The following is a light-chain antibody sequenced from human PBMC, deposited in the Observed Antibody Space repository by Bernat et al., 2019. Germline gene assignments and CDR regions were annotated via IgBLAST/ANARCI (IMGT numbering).Light chain of an antibody. J-gene: IGLJ1*01. CDR1: TSNIQYNH. CDR3: AAWDDRLSSFV. V-gene: IGLV1-47*02. Sequence: QSVLTQPPSASGTLGQRVTISCSGSTSNIQYNHVYWYQQLPGTAPKLLIYDYHQRPSGVPDRFSDSKSGTSASLAIGGLRYEDEADYYCAAWDDRLSSFVLGSGTKVTVL. CDR2: DYH.